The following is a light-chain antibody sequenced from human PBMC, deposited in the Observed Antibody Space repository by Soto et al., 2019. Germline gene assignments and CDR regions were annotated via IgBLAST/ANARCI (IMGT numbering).Light chain of an antibody. J-gene: IGKJ1*01. CDR1: QSVGTRF. V-gene: IGKV3-20*01. Sequence: EIVLTQSPGTLSLSPGERATLSCRASQSVGTRFLAWYQQLPGQAPRLLIYGASSRATGIPDRFSGSGSGTDFTLTISRLEPEDFAVYYCQQYGSSPPKTFGQGTKVDI. CDR2: GAS. CDR3: QQYGSSPPKT.